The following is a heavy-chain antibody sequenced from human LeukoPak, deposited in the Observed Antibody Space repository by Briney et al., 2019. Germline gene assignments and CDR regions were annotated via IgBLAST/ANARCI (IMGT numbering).Heavy chain of an antibody. D-gene: IGHD3/OR15-3a*01. CDR2: IYYSGST. CDR1: GGSINSYY. J-gene: IGHJ4*02. V-gene: IGHV4-59*08. CDR3: ARLDFAVFYY. Sequence: SETLSLTCTVSGGSINSYYWSWIRQPPGKGLEWIGYIYYSGSTNYNPSLKSRVTISVDTSKNQFSLKLSSVTAADTAVYYCARLDFAVFYYWGQGTLVTVSS.